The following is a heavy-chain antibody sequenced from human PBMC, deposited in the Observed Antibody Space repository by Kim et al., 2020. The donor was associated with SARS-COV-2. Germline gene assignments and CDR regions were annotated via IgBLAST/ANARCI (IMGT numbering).Heavy chain of an antibody. D-gene: IGHD3-3*01. J-gene: IGHJ6*02. CDR2: IRSKAYGGTT. V-gene: IGHV3-49*04. CDR1: GFTFGDYA. CDR3: TRNLGVYDFWSGYYYYYGMDV. Sequence: GGSLRLSCTASGFTFGDYAMSWVRQAPGKGLEWVGFIRSKAYGGTTEYAASVKGRFTISREDSKSIAYLQMNSLKTEDTAMYYCTRNLGVYDFWSGYYYYYGMDVWGQGTTVTVSS.